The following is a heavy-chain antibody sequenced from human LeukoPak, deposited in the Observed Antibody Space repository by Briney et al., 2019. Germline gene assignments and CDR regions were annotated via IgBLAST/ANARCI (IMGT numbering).Heavy chain of an antibody. CDR3: ARDALTFVGSGSYSYFDY. Sequence: GSLRLSCAASGFTFSSYAMSWVRQAPGTGLEGVSYISSSGSTIYYADSVKGRFTISRDNAKNSLYLQMNSLRAEDTAVYYCARDALTFVGSGSYSYFDYWGQGTLVTVSS. CDR1: GFTFSSYA. V-gene: IGHV3-48*04. J-gene: IGHJ4*02. D-gene: IGHD3-10*01. CDR2: ISSSGSTI.